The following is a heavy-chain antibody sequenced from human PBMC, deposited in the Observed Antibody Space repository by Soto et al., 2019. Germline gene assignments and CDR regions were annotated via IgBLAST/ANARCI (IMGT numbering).Heavy chain of an antibody. Sequence: QVQLQESSTGLVKPSQTLSLICNVSGGSISSSGYYWSWIRQHPGKGLEWIGYIFYSGTTYYNPSLKSRVTTSIDTSKKQFSVSMNSVTAADAAVYYCTRRDSHGFSYFFDHWGQGARVTVSS. CDR1: GGSISSSGYY. V-gene: IGHV4-31*03. CDR3: TRRDSHGFSYFFDH. CDR2: IFYSGTT. D-gene: IGHD3-22*01. J-gene: IGHJ4*02.